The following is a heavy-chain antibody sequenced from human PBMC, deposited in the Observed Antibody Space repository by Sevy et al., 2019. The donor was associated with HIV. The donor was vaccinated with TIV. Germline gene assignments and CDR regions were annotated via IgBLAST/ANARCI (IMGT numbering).Heavy chain of an antibody. J-gene: IGHJ3*02. Sequence: GGSLRLSCEASGFRFDRYSMNWVRQAPGKGLEWVSYISSGSSSINYADSVKDRFTISRDNAKKSLFLQLNSLRAEDTAVYYCARGPSIFGDVDGLNIWGQGTMVTVSS. D-gene: IGHD3-3*01. CDR2: ISSGSSSI. V-gene: IGHV3-48*01. CDR1: GFRFDRYS. CDR3: ARGPSIFGDVDGLNI.